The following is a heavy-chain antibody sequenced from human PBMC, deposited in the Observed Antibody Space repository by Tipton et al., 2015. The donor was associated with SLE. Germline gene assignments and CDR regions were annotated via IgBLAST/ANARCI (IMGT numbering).Heavy chain of an antibody. J-gene: IGHJ4*02. CDR2: IYYSGST. CDR1: GGYISGYF. CDR3: SRGQTTVEVVVAPPHFDY. D-gene: IGHD3-22*01. Sequence: TLSLTCTVSGGYISGYFWRWIRKPPGKGLEWIGYIYYSGSTHYHPSLKRRLTVSLDPSKNQFSLKMTSVNAAETSVYYCSRGQTTVEVVVAPPHFDYWGQGTLVTVSS. V-gene: IGHV4-59*01.